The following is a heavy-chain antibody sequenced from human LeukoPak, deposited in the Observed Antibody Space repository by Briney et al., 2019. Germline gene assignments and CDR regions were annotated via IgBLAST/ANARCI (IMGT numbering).Heavy chain of an antibody. J-gene: IGHJ3*02. CDR3: ARVNPLLAPGTFDI. D-gene: IGHD6-13*01. CDR2: IKQDGSKK. Sequence: PGGSLRLSCAASDFSFGDYWMTWVRQAPGRGLAWVANIKQDGSKKYYGDSVKGRFTISRDNAKNLLYLQLNNLRGEDTAVYCCARVNPLLAPGTFDIWGQGTMVVVSS. CDR1: DFSFGDYW. V-gene: IGHV3-7*01.